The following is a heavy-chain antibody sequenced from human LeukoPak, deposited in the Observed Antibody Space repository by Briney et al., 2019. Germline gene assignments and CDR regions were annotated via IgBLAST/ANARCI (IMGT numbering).Heavy chain of an antibody. J-gene: IGHJ4*02. D-gene: IGHD1-14*01. Sequence: SQTLSLTCVISGDSVSSNGVAWNWVRQSPSRGLEWLGRTYYGSKWSNDYALSVKSRITINPDASKNQFSLQLNSVTPEDTAVYYCTRGRNSAFDYWGQGTLVTVSS. CDR3: TRGRNSAFDY. V-gene: IGHV6-1*01. CDR2: TYYGSKWSN. CDR1: GDSVSSNGVA.